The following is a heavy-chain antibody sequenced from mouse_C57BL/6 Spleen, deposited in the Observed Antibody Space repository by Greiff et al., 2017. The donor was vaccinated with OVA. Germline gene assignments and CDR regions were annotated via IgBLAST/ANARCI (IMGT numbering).Heavy chain of an antibody. CDR1: GYTFTDYE. CDR2: IDPETGGT. V-gene: IGHV1-15*01. Sequence: QVQLKQSGAELVRPGASVTLSCKASGYTFTDYEMHWVKQTPVHGLEWIGAIDPETGGTAYNQKFKGKAILTADKSSSTAYMELRSLTSEDSAVYYCTRGGVTTRYFDVWGTGTTVTVSS. D-gene: IGHD2-2*01. CDR3: TRGGVTTRYFDV. J-gene: IGHJ1*03.